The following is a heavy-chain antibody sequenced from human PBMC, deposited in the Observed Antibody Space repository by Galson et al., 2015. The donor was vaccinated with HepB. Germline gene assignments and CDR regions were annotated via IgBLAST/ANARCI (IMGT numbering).Heavy chain of an antibody. CDR1: GGSIRSSSYY. V-gene: IGHV4-39*07. J-gene: IGHJ3*02. CDR3: ARGYDSSGYYDDDAFDI. CDR2: IYYSGST. Sequence: LSLTCTVSGGSIRSSSYYWGWLRQPPGKGLEWIGSIYYSGSTYYNPSLKSRVTISVDTSKNQFSLKLSSVTAADTAVYYCARGYDSSGYYDDDAFDIWGQGTMVTVSS. D-gene: IGHD3-22*01.